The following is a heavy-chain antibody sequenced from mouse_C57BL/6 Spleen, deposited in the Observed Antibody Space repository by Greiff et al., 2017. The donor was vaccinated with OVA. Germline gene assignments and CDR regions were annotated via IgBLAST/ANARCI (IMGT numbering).Heavy chain of an antibody. CDR2: IHPNSGST. V-gene: IGHV1-64*01. D-gene: IGHD2-4*01. CDR3: ARGGDDYDYFDY. J-gene: IGHJ2*01. Sequence: QVQLQQPGAELVKPGASVKLSCKASGYTFTSYWMHWVKQRPGQGLEWIGMIHPNSGSTNYNEKFKSKATLTVDKSSSTAYMQLSSLTSEDSAVYDCARGGDDYDYFDYWGQGTTLTVSS. CDR1: GYTFTSYW.